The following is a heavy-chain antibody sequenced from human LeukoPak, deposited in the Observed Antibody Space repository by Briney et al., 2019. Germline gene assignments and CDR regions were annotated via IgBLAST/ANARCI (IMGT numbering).Heavy chain of an antibody. D-gene: IGHD3-10*01. CDR1: GGTFSSYA. CDR2: IIPIFGTA. Sequence: SVKVSYKASGGTFSSYAISWVRQAPGQGLEWMGGIIPIFGTANYAQKFQGRVTITADESTSTAYMELSSLRSEDTAVYYCARGDGELGWFDPWGQGTLVTVSS. CDR3: ARGDGELGWFDP. J-gene: IGHJ5*02. V-gene: IGHV1-69*01.